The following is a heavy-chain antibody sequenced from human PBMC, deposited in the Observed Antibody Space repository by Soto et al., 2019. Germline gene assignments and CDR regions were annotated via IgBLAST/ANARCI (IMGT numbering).Heavy chain of an antibody. Sequence: QVQLVQSGAEVKKPGASVKVSCKSSGYTFSMSGISWVRQAPGQGLEWMGWISGYNGKTNYEQKFQDRVTRTTDTSTNRAYMELRSLRSDDTAVYYCAGEGPRPYYYYGMDVWGQGTTVTVSS. CDR1: GYTFSMSG. CDR3: AGEGPRPYYYYGMDV. CDR2: ISGYNGKT. J-gene: IGHJ6*02. V-gene: IGHV1-18*01.